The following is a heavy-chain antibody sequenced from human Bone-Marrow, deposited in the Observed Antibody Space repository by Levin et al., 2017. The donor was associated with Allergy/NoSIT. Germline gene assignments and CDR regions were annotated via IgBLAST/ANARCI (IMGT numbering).Heavy chain of an antibody. CDR2: FIPIFETT. D-gene: IGHD1-26*01. CDR1: GGTLSVYS. Sequence: ASVKVSCKASGGTLSVYSIHWVRQAPGQGLEWVGGFIPIFETTNYAQKFQGRVTITVDESTTTAYMEVSSLKSDDTAVYYCATDGHVSGRWFDPWGQGTLVTVSS. J-gene: IGHJ5*02. V-gene: IGHV1-69*13. CDR3: ATDGHVSGRWFDP.